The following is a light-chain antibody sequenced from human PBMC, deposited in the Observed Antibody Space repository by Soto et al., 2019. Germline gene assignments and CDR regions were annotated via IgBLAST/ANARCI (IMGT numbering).Light chain of an antibody. V-gene: IGKV1-39*01. CDR1: QSTSIY. CDR2: AAS. CDR3: QQSYSSWT. J-gene: IGKJ1*01. Sequence: DIQMTQSPSSLSASVGDRVTITCRASQSTSIYLNWYQQKPGKAPKLLIYAASNLQSGVPSRFSGRGSGTDFTLTISSLQPEDFATYYCQQSYSSWTFGQGTKVEIK.